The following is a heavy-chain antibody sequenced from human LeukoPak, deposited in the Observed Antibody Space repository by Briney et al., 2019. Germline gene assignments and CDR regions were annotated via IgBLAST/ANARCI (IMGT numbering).Heavy chain of an antibody. CDR2: ISETGSTI. Sequence: GGSLRLSCAASGFTFSDYYMSWIRQAPGKGLEWLSLISETGSTIYYADSVKGRFTISRDSAKTSLFLQMDSLRVDDTAVYYCARTIGSSVAIDFWGQGTLVSVSP. D-gene: IGHD1-26*01. CDR1: GFTFSDYY. CDR3: ARTIGSSVAIDF. V-gene: IGHV3-11*01. J-gene: IGHJ4*02.